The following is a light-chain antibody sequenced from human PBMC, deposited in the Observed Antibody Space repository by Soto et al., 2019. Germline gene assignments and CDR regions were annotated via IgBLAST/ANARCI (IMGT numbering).Light chain of an antibody. CDR2: GGS. CDR1: SGDVGTYNL. V-gene: IGLV2-23*01. Sequence: QSVLTQPASGSGSPGQSITVSCTGTSGDVGTYNLVSRYQHHPGKAPKLMIYGGSKRPSGVSNRFPGSKSGNRASLTISGLQAEDEPDYYRCSLAGSSPYVFRTGTQVTVL. J-gene: IGLJ1*01. CDR3: CSLAGSSPYV.